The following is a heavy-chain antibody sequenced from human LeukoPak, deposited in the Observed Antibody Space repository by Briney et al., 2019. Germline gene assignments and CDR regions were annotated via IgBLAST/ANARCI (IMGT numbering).Heavy chain of an antibody. D-gene: IGHD4-17*01. V-gene: IGHV3-30*18. CDR2: ISYDGGNK. Sequence: GGSLRLSCAASGFTFSSYGMHWVRQAPGKGLEWVAVISYDGGNKYYADSVKGRFTISRDNSKNTLYLQVNSLRAEDTAVYYCAKPLYGETIFDYWGQGTLVTVSS. J-gene: IGHJ4*02. CDR1: GFTFSSYG. CDR3: AKPLYGETIFDY.